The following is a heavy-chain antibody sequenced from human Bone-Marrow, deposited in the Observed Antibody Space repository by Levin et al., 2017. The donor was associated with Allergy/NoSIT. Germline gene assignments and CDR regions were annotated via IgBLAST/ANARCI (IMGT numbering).Heavy chain of an antibody. CDR1: GYIFIDYY. CDR2: INPRSGET. V-gene: IGHV1-2*04. D-gene: IGHD2-15*01. Sequence: GESLKISCKASGYIFIDYYIHWMRLAPGEGLEWMGRINPRSGETNYAQKFQDWVTMTADTSLSTAYMEMSRLKFDDTAVYYCARASGGTYKFDYWGQGTQVTVSS. J-gene: IGHJ4*02. CDR3: ARASGGTYKFDY.